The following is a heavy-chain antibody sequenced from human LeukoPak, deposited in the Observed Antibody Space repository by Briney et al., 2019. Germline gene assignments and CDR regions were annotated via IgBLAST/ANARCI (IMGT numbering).Heavy chain of an antibody. CDR1: GFTFSSYD. CDR2: IGTAGDP. J-gene: IGHJ3*02. Sequence: PGGPLRLSCAASGFTFSSYDMHWVRQATGKGLEWVSAIGTAGDPYYPGSVKGRFTISRENAKNSLYLQMNSLRVGDTAVYYCARGTYCSSTRCESDAFDIWGQGTMVTVSS. V-gene: IGHV3-13*05. D-gene: IGHD2-2*01. CDR3: ARGTYCSSTRCESDAFDI.